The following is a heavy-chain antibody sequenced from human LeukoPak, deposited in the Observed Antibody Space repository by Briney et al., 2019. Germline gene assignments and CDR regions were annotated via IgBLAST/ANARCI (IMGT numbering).Heavy chain of an antibody. J-gene: IGHJ6*02. CDR1: GFTFSSYA. D-gene: IGHD7-27*01. V-gene: IGHV3-30-3*01. CDR3: ARELGLYYYGMDV. Sequence: GRSLRLSCVASGFTFSSYAMHWVRQAPGKGLEWVAVISYDGSNKYYADSVKGRFTISRDNSKNTLYLQMNSLRAEDTAVYYCARELGLYYYGMDVWGQGTTVTVSS. CDR2: ISYDGSNK.